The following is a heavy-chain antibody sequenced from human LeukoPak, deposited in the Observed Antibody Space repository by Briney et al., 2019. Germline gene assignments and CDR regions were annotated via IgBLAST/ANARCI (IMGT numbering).Heavy chain of an antibody. CDR1: GGSISSSSYY. Sequence: TSETLSLTCTVSGGSISSSSYYWGWIRQPPGKGLEWIGSIYYSGSTYYNPSLKSRVTMSLDTSKNQFSLKLSSVTAADTAVYYCAKMSTAEVCFDYWGQGTLVTVSS. V-gene: IGHV4-39*07. CDR3: AKMSTAEVCFDY. CDR2: IYYSGST. D-gene: IGHD5-24*01. J-gene: IGHJ4*02.